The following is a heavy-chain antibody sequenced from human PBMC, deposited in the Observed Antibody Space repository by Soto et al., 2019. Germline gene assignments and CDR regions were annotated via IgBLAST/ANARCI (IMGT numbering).Heavy chain of an antibody. CDR2: ISGSGGST. CDR3: AKDKGGSCTGSITFDAFDL. V-gene: IGHV3-23*01. CDR1: GFTLSSYA. Sequence: EVQLLESGGGLVQPGGSLGLSCAASGFTLSSYAMNWVRQAPGKGLEWVSYISGSGGSTYYADSVKGRFTISRDNSKNTLYLQMNSLRAEDTAVYYCAKDKGGSCTGSITFDAFDLWGQGTMVTVSS. J-gene: IGHJ3*01. D-gene: IGHD2-15*01.